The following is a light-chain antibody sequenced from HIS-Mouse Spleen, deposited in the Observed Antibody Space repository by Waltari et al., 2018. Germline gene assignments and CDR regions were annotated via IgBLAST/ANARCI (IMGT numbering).Light chain of an antibody. CDR2: DAS. V-gene: IGKV1-33*01. CDR1: HDISNY. J-gene: IGKJ1*01. Sequence: DIQMIQSPSSLSASVGDRVTITCQASHDISNYLNWYQQKPGKAPKLLIYDASNLETGVPSRFSGSGSGTDFTFTISSLQPEDIATYYCQQYDNLPWTFGQGTKVEIK. CDR3: QQYDNLPWT.